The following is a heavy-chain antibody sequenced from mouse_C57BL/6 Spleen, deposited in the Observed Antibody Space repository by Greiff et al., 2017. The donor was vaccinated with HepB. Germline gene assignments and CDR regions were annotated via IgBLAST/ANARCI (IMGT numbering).Heavy chain of an antibody. D-gene: IGHD2-3*01. J-gene: IGHJ2*01. Sequence: QVQLQQPGPELVKPGASVKISCKASGYAFSSSWMNWVKQRPGKGLEWIGRIYPGDGDTNYNGKFKGKATLTADKSSSTAYMQLSSLTSEDSAVYFCARGDGPYFDYWGQGTTLTVSS. CDR1: GYAFSSSW. CDR3: ARGDGPYFDY. CDR2: IYPGDGDT. V-gene: IGHV1-82*01.